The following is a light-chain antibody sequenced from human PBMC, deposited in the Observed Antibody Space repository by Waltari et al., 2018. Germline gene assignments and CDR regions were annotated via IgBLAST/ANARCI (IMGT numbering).Light chain of an antibody. Sequence: EIVLTQSPGTLSLSPGQRVTLSCRASQSVSRDLAWYPQKAGKAPRLLIYAASTRAPGIPDSVSCSGSGTDFSLTINSREPEDFAVYYCQHYVRLPATFGQGTKGESK. CDR3: QHYVRLPAT. CDR1: QSVSRD. CDR2: AAS. J-gene: IGKJ1*01. V-gene: IGKV3-20*01.